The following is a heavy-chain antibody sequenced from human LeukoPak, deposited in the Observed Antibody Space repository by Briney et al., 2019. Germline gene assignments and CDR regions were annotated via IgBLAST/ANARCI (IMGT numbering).Heavy chain of an antibody. CDR1: GYSFTNYC. CDR3: ARPTDPISSYSFNY. V-gene: IGHV5-51*01. CDR2: IYPADSDT. J-gene: IGHJ4*02. D-gene: IGHD2-21*01. Sequence: GESLKISCKGSGYSFTNYCIAWVRQMPGKGLECMGIIYPADSDTKYNPAFHGHVTISADKSISTAYLQWSSLKASDTAIYYCARPTDPISSYSFNYWGQGTLVTVSS.